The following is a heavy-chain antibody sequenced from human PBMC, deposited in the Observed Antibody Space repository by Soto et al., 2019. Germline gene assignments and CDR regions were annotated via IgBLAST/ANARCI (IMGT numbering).Heavy chain of an antibody. CDR2: IYYSGST. V-gene: IGHV4-39*01. CDR1: GGSISSSSYY. CDR3: AEGWSSSSFSQ. D-gene: IGHD6-13*01. Sequence: QLQLQESGPGLVKPSETLSLTCTVSGGSISSSSYYWGWIRQPPGKGLEWIGSIYYSGSTYYNPSLKSRVTISVDTSKNQVSLKLSTVTAEDTAVYYCAEGWSSSSFSQWGQGTLVTVSS. J-gene: IGHJ4*02.